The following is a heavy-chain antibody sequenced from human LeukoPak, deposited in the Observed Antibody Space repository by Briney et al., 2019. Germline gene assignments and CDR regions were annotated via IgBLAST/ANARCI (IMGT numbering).Heavy chain of an antibody. V-gene: IGHV3-23*01. CDR3: AKWGDYDILTGYYDSDY. Sequence: GASLRLSCAASGFTFSNYAMSWVRQAPGKGLEWVSAIVGSGGSTYYADSVKGRFTISRDNPKNTLYSQMNSLRAEDTAVYYCAKWGDYDILTGYYDSDYWGQGTLVTVSS. CDR1: GFTFSNYA. CDR2: IVGSGGST. J-gene: IGHJ4*02. D-gene: IGHD3-9*01.